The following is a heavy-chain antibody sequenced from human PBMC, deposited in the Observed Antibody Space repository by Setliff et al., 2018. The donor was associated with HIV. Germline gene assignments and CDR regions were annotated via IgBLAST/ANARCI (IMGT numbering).Heavy chain of an antibody. V-gene: IGHV3-73*01. CDR3: TRRLIDTYYYESGTYPSMDV. CDR1: GFTFSGSA. D-gene: IGHD3-10*01. J-gene: IGHJ6*03. CDR2: IRSKDNSYAT. Sequence: GESLKISCAASGFTFSGSAIHWVRQAPGKGLEWVGRIRSKDNSYATTYPASLKGRFTISRDDSKNTAYPQMYSLKTEDTAVYYCTRRLIDTYYYESGTYPSMDVWGKGTTVTVSS.